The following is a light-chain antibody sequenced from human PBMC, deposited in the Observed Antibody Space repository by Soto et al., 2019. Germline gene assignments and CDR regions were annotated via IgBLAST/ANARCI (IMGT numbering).Light chain of an antibody. Sequence: EIVLTQSPATLSVSPGERATLSCRASQRISSNLAWYQHKPGQAPSLLIYDASNRATGIPARLSGSGSGTDFTLTIRSLEPEDFAVDYCQQRSNWITFGQGTRLEIK. CDR2: DAS. J-gene: IGKJ5*01. CDR1: QRISSN. V-gene: IGKV3-11*01. CDR3: QQRSNWIT.